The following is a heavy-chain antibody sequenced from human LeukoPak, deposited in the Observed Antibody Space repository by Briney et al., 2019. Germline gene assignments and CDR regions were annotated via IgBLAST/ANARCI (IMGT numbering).Heavy chain of an antibody. Sequence: SETLSLTCIVSGGSISGYYWSWIRQPPGKGLEWIGSIYYSGSTDYNPSLKSRVIISVDTSKNQFSLSLISVTAADTAVYYCARGEGVAAAGYYFDYWGQGTLVTVSS. V-gene: IGHV4-59*01. D-gene: IGHD6-13*01. J-gene: IGHJ4*02. CDR2: IYYSGST. CDR3: ARGEGVAAAGYYFDY. CDR1: GGSISGYY.